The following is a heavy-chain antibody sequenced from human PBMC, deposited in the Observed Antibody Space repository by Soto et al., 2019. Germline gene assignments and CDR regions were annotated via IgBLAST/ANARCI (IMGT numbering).Heavy chain of an antibody. Sequence: QVQLVQSGAEVKKPGSSVKVSCKASGGTFSSYAISWVRQAPGQGLEWMGGIIPIFGTANYAQKFQGRVTITADESTSTAYRELSSLRSEDTAVYYCARGYTAARPGGYYYGMDVWGQGTTVTVSS. CDR1: GGTFSSYA. CDR2: IIPIFGTA. V-gene: IGHV1-69*01. CDR3: ARGYTAARPGGYYYGMDV. D-gene: IGHD6-6*01. J-gene: IGHJ6*02.